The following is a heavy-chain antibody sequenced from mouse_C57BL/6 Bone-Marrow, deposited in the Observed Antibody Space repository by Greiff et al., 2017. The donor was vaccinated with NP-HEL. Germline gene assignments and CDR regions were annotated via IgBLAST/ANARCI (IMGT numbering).Heavy chain of an antibody. V-gene: IGHV3-6*01. J-gene: IGHJ3*01. CDR2: IGYDCSN. CDR3: ARGGGITTDFAY. Sequence: QLQLSVPVLVQPSLSLSLTCSVTCYSISRCFYWYLTRQITRTKREGMSDIGYDCSNNYNPSLKNRSSITRDTSKNQFFLKLKSVTTEDTATYYCARGGGITTDFAYWGQGTLVTVSA. CDR1: CYSISRCFY. D-gene: IGHD1-1*01.